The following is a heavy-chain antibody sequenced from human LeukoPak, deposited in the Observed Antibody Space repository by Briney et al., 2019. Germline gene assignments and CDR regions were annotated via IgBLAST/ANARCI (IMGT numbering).Heavy chain of an antibody. CDR3: ASFSDYGGNFFDY. J-gene: IGHJ4*02. D-gene: IGHD4-23*01. Sequence: SETLSLTCTVSGGSISSSSHYWGWIRQPPGKGLEWIGSFYYSGSTYYNPSLKSRVTISIDTSENQFSLKLSSVTAADTAVYYCASFSDYGGNFFDYWGQGTLVTVSS. CDR1: GGSISSSSHY. CDR2: FYYSGST. V-gene: IGHV4-39*01.